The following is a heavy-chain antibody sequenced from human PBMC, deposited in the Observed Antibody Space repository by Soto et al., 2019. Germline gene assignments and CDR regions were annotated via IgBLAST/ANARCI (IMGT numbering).Heavy chain of an antibody. CDR1: GFTFSSYG. CDR3: AKDGVLRFLEWLYCYYYYMDV. CDR2: ISYDGSNK. D-gene: IGHD3-3*01. J-gene: IGHJ6*03. V-gene: IGHV3-30*18. Sequence: QVQLVESGGGVVQPGRSLRLSCAASGFTFSSYGMHWVRQAPGKGLEWVAVISYDGSNKYYADSVKGRFTISRDNSKNTLYLQMNSLRSEDTAVYYCAKDGVLRFLEWLYCYYYYMDVWGTGTTVTVSS.